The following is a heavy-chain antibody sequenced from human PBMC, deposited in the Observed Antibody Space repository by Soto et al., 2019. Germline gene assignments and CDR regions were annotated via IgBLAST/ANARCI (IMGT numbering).Heavy chain of an antibody. D-gene: IGHD1-1*01. J-gene: IGHJ6*02. Sequence: SETLSLTCTVSGGSISSYYWSWIRQPPGKGLEWIGYIYYSGSTNYNPSLKSRVTISVDKSKNQFSLKLSSVPAADTAVYYCARAETGTTNGMDVWGQGTTVTVSS. CDR1: GGSISSYY. CDR2: IYYSGST. V-gene: IGHV4-59*01. CDR3: ARAETGTTNGMDV.